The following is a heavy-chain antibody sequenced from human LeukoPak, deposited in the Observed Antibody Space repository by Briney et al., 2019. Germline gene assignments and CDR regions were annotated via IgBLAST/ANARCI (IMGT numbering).Heavy chain of an antibody. CDR2: IKPSNGDT. D-gene: IGHD3-10*01. CDR3: AREDYGSGFDP. V-gene: IGHV1-2*02. Sequence: ASVKVSCRASGYNFSGHYMHWVRQAPGQGLEWMGWIKPSNGDTKYAQNFQGRVTMTRDTSISTAYMELSRLRSDDTAVYYCAREDYGSGFDPWGQGTLVTVSS. J-gene: IGHJ5*02. CDR1: GYNFSGHY.